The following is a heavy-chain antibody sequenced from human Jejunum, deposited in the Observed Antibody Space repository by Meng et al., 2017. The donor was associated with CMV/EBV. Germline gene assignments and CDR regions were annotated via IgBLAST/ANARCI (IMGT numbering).Heavy chain of an antibody. J-gene: IGHJ4*02. CDR2: IRGGGGGT. V-gene: IGHV3-23*01. Sequence: SGYTFSTYDVSWVRQAPGKGLEWVSAIRGGGGGTYYADSVKGRFTFSRDNSETTLFLQMNSLRAEDTAVYYCAKGHSIGYNYLDSWGQGTLVTVSS. CDR3: AKGHSIGYNYLDS. D-gene: IGHD6-19*01. CDR1: GYTFSTYD.